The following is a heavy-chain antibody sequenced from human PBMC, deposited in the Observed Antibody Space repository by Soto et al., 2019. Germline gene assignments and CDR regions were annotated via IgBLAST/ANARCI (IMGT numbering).Heavy chain of an antibody. CDR3: ARGEDIVVVPAAIGAIYYYGMDV. Sequence: QVQLVQSGAEVKKPGSSVKVSCTASGGTFSSYAISWVRQAPGQGLEWMGGIIPIFGTANYAQKFQGRVTITADESTSTAYMELSSLRSEDTAVYYCARGEDIVVVPAAIGAIYYYGMDVWGQGTTVTVSS. CDR1: GGTFSSYA. V-gene: IGHV1-69*01. CDR2: IIPIFGTA. D-gene: IGHD2-2*02. J-gene: IGHJ6*02.